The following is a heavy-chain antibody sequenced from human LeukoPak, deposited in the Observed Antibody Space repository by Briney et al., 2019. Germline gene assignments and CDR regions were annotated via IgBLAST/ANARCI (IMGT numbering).Heavy chain of an antibody. CDR2: ISTSGNTR. Sequence: GGSLRLSCAASGFTFSSYAMNWVRQAPGKGLEWVSYISTSGNTRYYADSVKGRFTISRDNAKNSLYLQMNSLRVEDTAVYYCARELSGTTSYYFDYWGQGTLVTVSS. CDR3: ARELSGTTSYYFDY. V-gene: IGHV3-48*03. D-gene: IGHD1-7*01. CDR1: GFTFSSYA. J-gene: IGHJ4*02.